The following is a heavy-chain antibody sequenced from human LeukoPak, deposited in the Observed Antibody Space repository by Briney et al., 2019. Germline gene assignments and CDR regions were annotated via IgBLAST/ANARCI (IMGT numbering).Heavy chain of an antibody. CDR3: AGVVYTSGWYYFDY. Sequence: SETLSLTCTDSGGFNSCYYWSWIRQPGGKGLDWIGIIYTSGTTNYNPSLKSRVTMSVATAKNQFSLKLSTVTAADTAMYYCAGVVYTSGWYYFDYWGQGTLVTVSS. J-gene: IGHJ4*02. CDR2: IYTSGTT. CDR1: GGFNSCYY. D-gene: IGHD6-19*01. V-gene: IGHV4-4*07.